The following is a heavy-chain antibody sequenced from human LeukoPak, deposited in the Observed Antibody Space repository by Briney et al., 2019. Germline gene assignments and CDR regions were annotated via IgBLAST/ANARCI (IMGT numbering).Heavy chain of an antibody. Sequence: GGSLRLSCAASGITFSTCAMSWVRQAPGKGLEWVSGIGSSGGIYTKYADSVRGRFTISRDNSKNTLYLHMNSLRAEDTAVYYCARGLDDFWSGGLDYWGQGTLVTVSS. V-gene: IGHV3-23*01. D-gene: IGHD3-3*01. J-gene: IGHJ4*02. CDR1: GITFSTCA. CDR2: IGSSGGIYT. CDR3: ARGLDDFWSGGLDY.